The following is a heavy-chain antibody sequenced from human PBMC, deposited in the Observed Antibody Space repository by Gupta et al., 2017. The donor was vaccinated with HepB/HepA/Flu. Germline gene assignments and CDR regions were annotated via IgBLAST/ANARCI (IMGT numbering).Heavy chain of an antibody. J-gene: IGHJ4*02. D-gene: IGHD4-17*01. CDR3: GRVGEAGY. CDR1: TFTFSGYW. V-gene: IGHV3-74*01. Sequence: EVQLVASGGGLVVPGGSLRLSCAAFTFTFSGYWMHWVRRTPGRGLVWVSDISSDGRSAYYADSVKGRFTISRDNAKNTLYLQMNSLGAEDTAVYYCGRVGEAGYWGQGALVTVSS. CDR2: ISSDGRSA.